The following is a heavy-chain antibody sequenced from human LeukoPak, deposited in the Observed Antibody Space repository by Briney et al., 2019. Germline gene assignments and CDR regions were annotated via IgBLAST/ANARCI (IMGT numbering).Heavy chain of an antibody. J-gene: IGHJ6*03. V-gene: IGHV3-21*01. CDR2: LSSSSSYI. CDR1: GFTFSSYC. D-gene: IGHD7-27*01. Sequence: GSLRLSFAASGFTFSSYCMSLGRQAPGEGLGLGSSLSSSSSYIYYADSVKGRFTISRDNARNSLYLQMNSLRAEDTGVYYCARSELGYYNYYMDVWGKGTTVTVSS. CDR3: ARSELGYYNYYMDV.